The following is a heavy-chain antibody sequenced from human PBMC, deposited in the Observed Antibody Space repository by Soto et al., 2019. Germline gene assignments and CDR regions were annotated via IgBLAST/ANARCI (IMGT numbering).Heavy chain of an antibody. CDR1: GGSISGYY. CDR2: IYSTGST. J-gene: IGHJ4*02. D-gene: IGHD6-19*01. V-gene: IGHV4-59*01. CDR3: ARAHTSGWFVIDY. Sequence: SETLSLTCTVSGGSISGYYWSWIRQSPGKGLEWIGYIYSTGSTNYNPSLRSRVTMSVDASKNQFSLKLSSVTAADTAMFYCARAHTSGWFVIDYWGQGALVTVYS.